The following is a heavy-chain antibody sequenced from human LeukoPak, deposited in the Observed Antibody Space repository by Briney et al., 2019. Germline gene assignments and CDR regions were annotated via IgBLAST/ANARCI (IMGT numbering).Heavy chain of an antibody. CDR1: GGTFSSYA. CDR3: ARDLAPTGYSYGYYFDY. D-gene: IGHD5-18*01. V-gene: IGHV1-69*01. Sequence: SVKVSCKASGGTFSSYAISWVRQAPGRGLEWMGGIIPIFGTANYAQKFQGRVTITADESTSTAYMELSSLRSEDTAVYYCARDLAPTGYSYGYYFDYWGQGTLVTVSS. CDR2: IIPIFGTA. J-gene: IGHJ4*02.